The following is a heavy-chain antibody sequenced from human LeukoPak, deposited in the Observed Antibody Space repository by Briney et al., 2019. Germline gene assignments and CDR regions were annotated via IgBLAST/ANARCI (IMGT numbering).Heavy chain of an antibody. J-gene: IGHJ4*02. CDR3: ARSIPYGTTWYGRSDY. V-gene: IGHV3-7*03. CDR1: GFPFSSYS. Sequence: GGSLRLSCAASGFPFSSYSMTWVRQAPGKGLEWVANIKPDGTTKFYVDSVKGRFTISRDNALNSLYLQMNGLRAEDTAIYYCARSIPYGTTWYGRSDYWGQGTLVTVFS. D-gene: IGHD6-13*01. CDR2: IKPDGTTK.